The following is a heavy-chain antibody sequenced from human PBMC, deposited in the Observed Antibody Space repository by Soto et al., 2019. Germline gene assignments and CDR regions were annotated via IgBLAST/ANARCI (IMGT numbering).Heavy chain of an antibody. D-gene: IGHD3-3*01. V-gene: IGHV1-18*04. CDR1: GHTFTSYG. Sequence: ASVKVSCKASGHTFTSYGISWLRQSPGQGLEWMGWISAYNGNTNYAQKLQGRVTMTTDTSTSTAYMELRSLRSDDTAVYYCARPIPYYDFWSGYYTTEYNWFDPWGQGTLVTVSS. CDR2: ISAYNGNT. CDR3: ARPIPYYDFWSGYYTTEYNWFDP. J-gene: IGHJ5*02.